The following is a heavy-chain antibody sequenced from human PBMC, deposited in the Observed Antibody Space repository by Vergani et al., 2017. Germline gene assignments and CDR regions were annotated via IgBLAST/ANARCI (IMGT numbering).Heavy chain of an antibody. CDR1: GFTFSSYW. CDR2: IKQDGSEK. Sequence: EVQLVESGGGLVQPGGSLRLSCAASGFTFSSYWMSWVRQAPGKGLEWVANIKQDGSEKYYVDSVKGRFTISRDNSKNTLYLQMNSLRAEDTAVYYCAREVLRYFDWSRGQFDPWGQGTLVTVSS. D-gene: IGHD3-9*01. J-gene: IGHJ5*02. CDR3: AREVLRYFDWSRGQFDP. V-gene: IGHV3-7*01.